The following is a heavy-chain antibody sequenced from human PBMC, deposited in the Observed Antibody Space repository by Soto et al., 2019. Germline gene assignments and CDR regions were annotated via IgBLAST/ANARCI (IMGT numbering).Heavy chain of an antibody. CDR1: GFTFSTYN. Sequence: EVQLVESGGGLVQPGGSLRLSCGASGFTFSTYNMHWVRQVPGKGLVWVSRINSDGSSTRYADSVKGRFTISRDNAKNTLYRQMNSLRVEYTAIYYCARGGAGSSGWYDGHWGLVPLVTVSS. J-gene: IGHJ4*02. D-gene: IGHD6-19*01. CDR2: INSDGSST. CDR3: ARGGAGSSGWYDGH. V-gene: IGHV3-74*01.